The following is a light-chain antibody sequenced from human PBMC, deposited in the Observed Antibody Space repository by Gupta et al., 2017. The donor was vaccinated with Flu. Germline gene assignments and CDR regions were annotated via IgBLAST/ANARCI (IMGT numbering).Light chain of an antibody. V-gene: IGKV3-11*01. J-gene: IGKJ4*01. CDR1: QSVSSY. Sequence: EIVLTQSQATLSLSPGERATLSCRASQSVSSYLAWYQQKPGQAPRLLIYDASNRATGIPARFSGSGSGTDFTLTISSLEPEDFAVYYCQQRSNCPLTFGGGTKVEIK. CDR3: QQRSNCPLT. CDR2: DAS.